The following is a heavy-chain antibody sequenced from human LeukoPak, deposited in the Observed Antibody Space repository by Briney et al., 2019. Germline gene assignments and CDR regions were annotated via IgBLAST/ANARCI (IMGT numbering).Heavy chain of an antibody. CDR3: ARMLVGAAGRNFDY. D-gene: IGHD6-13*01. CDR2: MNPNSGNT. Sequence: ASVKVSCKASGYTCTSYDINWVRQATGQGLEWMGWMNPNSGNTGYAQKFQGRVTMTRNTSISTAYMELSSLRSEDTAVYYCARMLVGAAGRNFDYWGQGTLVTVSS. V-gene: IGHV1-8*01. CDR1: GYTCTSYD. J-gene: IGHJ4*02.